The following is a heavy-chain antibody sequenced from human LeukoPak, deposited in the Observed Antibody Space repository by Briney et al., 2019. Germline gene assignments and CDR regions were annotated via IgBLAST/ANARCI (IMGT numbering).Heavy chain of an antibody. J-gene: IGHJ4*02. CDR2: ISWSGCST. CDR3: VKPQVTANGYYFHY. CDR1: GFTFHTYV. V-gene: IGHV3-23*01. D-gene: IGHD2-21*02. Sequence: GGSVRLSCAASGFTFHTYVMTLVRPAPRKGPGWVSGISWSGCSTFYAHTVKRRFTISRDNSNNTLYLQMNSLRAEDTAVYYCVKPQVTANGYYFHYWGQGTLVTVSS.